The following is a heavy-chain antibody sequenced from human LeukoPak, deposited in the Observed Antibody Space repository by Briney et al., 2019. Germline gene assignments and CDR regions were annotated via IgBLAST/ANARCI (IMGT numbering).Heavy chain of an antibody. CDR3: AKGSVTIFGVVWEFYYYGMDV. J-gene: IGHJ6*02. V-gene: IGHV3-23*01. CDR1: GFTFSSYW. Sequence: GGSLRLSCAASGFTFSSYWMHWVRQAPGKGLEWVSAISGSGGSTYYADSVKGRFTISRDNSKNTLYLQMNSLRAEDTAVYYCAKGSVTIFGVVWEFYYYGMDVWGQGTTVTVSS. D-gene: IGHD3-3*01. CDR2: ISGSGGST.